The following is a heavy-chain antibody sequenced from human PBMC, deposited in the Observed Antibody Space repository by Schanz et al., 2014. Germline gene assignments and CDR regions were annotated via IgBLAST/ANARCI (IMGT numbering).Heavy chain of an antibody. CDR2: INPDESTT. Sequence: EVQLVESGGGLVQPGGSLRLSCAASGFTLSSKCMHWVRQAPGKGLEWVSRINPDESTTTYADSVKGRFTISRDNAKNTLYLQMNSLRAEDTAVYFCARDTAVAGTGPHFDYWGQGTLVTVSS. CDR1: GFTLSSKC. D-gene: IGHD6-19*01. J-gene: IGHJ4*02. V-gene: IGHV3-74*01. CDR3: ARDTAVAGTGPHFDY.